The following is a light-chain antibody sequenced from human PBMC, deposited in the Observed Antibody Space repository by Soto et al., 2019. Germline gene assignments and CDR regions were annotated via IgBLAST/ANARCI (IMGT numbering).Light chain of an antibody. J-gene: IGKJ2*01. Sequence: DILMTQSPSILSASVGDTVTISCRASQSINKWVAWYQQRAGKAPNALIFDASNSETGVPSRFRGTGSGTEFTLIISGLQPEDFATYYCHQYDSYPYTFGXGXXXXI. CDR2: DAS. V-gene: IGKV1-5*01. CDR1: QSINKW. CDR3: HQYDSYPYT.